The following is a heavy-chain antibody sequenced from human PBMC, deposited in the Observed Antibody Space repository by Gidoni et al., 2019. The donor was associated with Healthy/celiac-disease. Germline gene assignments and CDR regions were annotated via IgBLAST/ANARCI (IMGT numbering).Heavy chain of an antibody. CDR2: IYYSGST. CDR3: ARRHNYRRNTYYYYYYGMDV. J-gene: IGHJ6*02. D-gene: IGHD4-4*01. V-gene: IGHV4-39*01. CDR1: GGSISSSSYY. Sequence: QLQLQESGPGLVKPSETLSLTCTVSGGSISSSSYYWGWIRQPPGKGLEWIGSIYYSGSTYYNPSLKSRVTISVDTSKNQFSLKLSSVTAADTAVYYCARRHNYRRNTYYYYYYGMDVWGQGTTVTVSS.